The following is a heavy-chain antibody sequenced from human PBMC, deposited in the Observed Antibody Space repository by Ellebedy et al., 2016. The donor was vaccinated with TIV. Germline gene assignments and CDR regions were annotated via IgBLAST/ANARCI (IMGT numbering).Heavy chain of an antibody. Sequence: MPSETLSLTCTVSGGSISSYYWSWIRQPPGKGLEWIGYIYYSGSTNYNPSLNSRVTISVDTSKKQFSLKLTSVTAADTAVYYCARVVWQLPVSYAFDIWGQGTMVTVSS. CDR2: IYYSGST. CDR1: GGSISSYY. CDR3: ARVVWQLPVSYAFDI. D-gene: IGHD2-15*01. V-gene: IGHV4-59*01. J-gene: IGHJ3*02.